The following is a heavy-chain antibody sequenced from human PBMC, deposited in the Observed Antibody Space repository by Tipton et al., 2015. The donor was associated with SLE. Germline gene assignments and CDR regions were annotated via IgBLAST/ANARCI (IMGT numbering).Heavy chain of an antibody. CDR2: IYSGGST. CDR1: GFTFSSYA. CDR3: ARGGSATGTLHFDY. Sequence: SLRLSCAASGFTFSSYAMTWVRQAPGKGLEWVSLIYSGGSTYYADSVKGRFTVSREISNNTLYLQMNSLRPEDTAVYFCARGGSATGTLHFDYWGQGILVTVSS. D-gene: IGHD1-1*01. V-gene: IGHV3-23*03. J-gene: IGHJ4*02.